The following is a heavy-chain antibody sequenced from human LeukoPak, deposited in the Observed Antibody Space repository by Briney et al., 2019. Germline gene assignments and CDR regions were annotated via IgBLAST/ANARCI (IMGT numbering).Heavy chain of an antibody. D-gene: IGHD3-22*01. CDR3: ARDPYYYDSSGYFYY. J-gene: IGHJ4*02. V-gene: IGHV3-21*01. Sequence: GGSLRLSCAASGFIFSNYGMHWVRQAPGKGLEWVSSISSSSSYIYYADSVKGRFTISRDNAKNSLYLQMNSLRAEDTAVYYCARDPYYYDSSGYFYYWGQGTLVTVSS. CDR2: ISSSSSYI. CDR1: GFIFSNYG.